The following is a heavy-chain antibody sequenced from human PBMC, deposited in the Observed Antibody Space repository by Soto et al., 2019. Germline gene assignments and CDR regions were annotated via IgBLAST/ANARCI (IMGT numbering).Heavy chain of an antibody. CDR2: ISYDGTNK. V-gene: IGHV3-30*18. Sequence: GGSLRLSCAASGFTFTSYGMHWVRQAPGKGLDWVAVISYDGTNKYCADSVRGRFTISRDNSKNTLYLQMNSLRAEDTAVYYCAKDYGWEILRNYYDIWGQGALVTVSS. J-gene: IGHJ4*02. CDR1: GFTFTSYG. CDR3: AKDYGWEILRNYYDI. D-gene: IGHD3-16*01.